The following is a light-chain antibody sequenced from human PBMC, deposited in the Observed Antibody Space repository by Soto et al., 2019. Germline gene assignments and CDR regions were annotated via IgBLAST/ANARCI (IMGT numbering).Light chain of an antibody. CDR3: CSYAGSSSYV. CDR1: SSDVGGYNY. J-gene: IGLJ1*01. CDR2: TVT. Sequence: QSVLTQPRSVSGSPGQSVTISCTGTSSDVGGYNYVSWYQQHPGKAPKLMIYTVTKRPSGVPDRFSGSKSDNTASLTISGLQADDEADYYCCSYAGSSSYVFGTGPKVTV. V-gene: IGLV2-11*01.